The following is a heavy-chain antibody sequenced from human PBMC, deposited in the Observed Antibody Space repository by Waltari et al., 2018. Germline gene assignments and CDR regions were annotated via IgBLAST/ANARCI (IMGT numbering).Heavy chain of an antibody. CDR3: AIEGDGTGTTKNAFDI. D-gene: IGHD1-1*01. J-gene: IGHJ3*02. CDR2: TYYRSNLYN. CDR1: GDRVSSHSAA. V-gene: IGHV6-1*01. Sequence: QVQLQQAGPGLVKPSQTLSLACAISGDRVSSHSAAWNWIRQSPSSGLEWLGRTYYRSNLYNDDAASVKSRITNNPVTSKNQFSLKLNSVTPDDTAVYYWAIEGDGTGTTKNAFDIWGQGTMVTVSS.